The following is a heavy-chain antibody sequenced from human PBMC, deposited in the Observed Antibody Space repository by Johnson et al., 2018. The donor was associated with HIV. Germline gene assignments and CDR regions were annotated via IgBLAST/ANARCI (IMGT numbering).Heavy chain of an antibody. D-gene: IGHD2-15*01. CDR1: GFTVSSTY. J-gene: IGHJ3*02. Sequence: VQLVESGGGLVQPGGSLRLSCAASGFTVSSTYMSWVRQAPGKGLEWLSVLYSDGRTYYADAVEGRFTITRDNSNNILFLQMDSLRAEDTAVYYCARDPGRYCSGGSCYVEDAFDIWGQGTMVTVSS. CDR3: ARDPGRYCSGGSCYVEDAFDI. CDR2: LYSDGRT. V-gene: IGHV3-66*01.